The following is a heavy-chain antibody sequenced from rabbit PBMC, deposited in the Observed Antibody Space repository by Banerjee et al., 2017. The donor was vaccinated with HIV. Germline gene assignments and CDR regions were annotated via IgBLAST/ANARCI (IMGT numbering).Heavy chain of an antibody. D-gene: IGHD8-1*01. Sequence: QSVEESGGDLVKPGGTLTLTCTVSGFSLSNYVVNWVRQAPGKGLEWIGDIYAGGSGSTYYASWAKGRFTISKASSTAVTLQMTSLTAADTATYFCAKDYVGDSYSAFDLWGPGTLVTVS. CDR2: IYAGGSGST. J-gene: IGHJ4*01. V-gene: IGHV1S40*01. CDR3: AKDYVGDSYSAFDL. CDR1: GFSLSNYV.